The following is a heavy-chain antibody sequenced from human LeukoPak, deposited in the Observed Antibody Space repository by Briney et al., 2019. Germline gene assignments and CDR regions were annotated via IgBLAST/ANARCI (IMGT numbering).Heavy chain of an antibody. CDR3: ARDNYYDSSGYYFYYYYGMDV. CDR2: INQDGSET. Sequence: GGSLRLSCAVSGISFSSFWMSWVRQAPGKGLEWVANINQDGSETYYVDSVKGRFTISRDNAKNSLYLQMNSLRAEDTAVYYCARDNYYDSSGYYFYYYYGMDVWGQGTTVTVSS. V-gene: IGHV3-7*01. D-gene: IGHD3-22*01. CDR1: GISFSSFW. J-gene: IGHJ6*02.